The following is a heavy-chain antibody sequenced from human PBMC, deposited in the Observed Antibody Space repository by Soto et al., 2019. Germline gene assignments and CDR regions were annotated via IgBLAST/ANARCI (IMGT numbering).Heavy chain of an antibody. CDR3: ARRARTATANWGAFDV. Sequence: PGGSLRLSCAASGFTFNTYVMNWVRQAPGKGLEWVSTISYSADKTHYADSVKGRFTISRDNARDTLFLQMNSLRADGAAVYYCARRARTATANWGAFDVWGQGTMVT. V-gene: IGHV3-23*01. J-gene: IGHJ3*01. D-gene: IGHD1-7*01. CDR2: ISYSADKT. CDR1: GFTFNTYV.